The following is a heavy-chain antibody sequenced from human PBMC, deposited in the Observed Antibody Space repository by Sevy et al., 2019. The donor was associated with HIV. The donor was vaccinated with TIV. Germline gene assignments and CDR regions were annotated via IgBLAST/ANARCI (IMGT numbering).Heavy chain of an antibody. CDR2: IYSGGST. CDR1: GFTVSSSH. CDR3: ARLAVAGGLDAFDI. Sequence: GGSLRLSCAASGFTVSSSHMPWVRQAPGKGLEWVSVIYSGGSTYYADSVKGRFTISRDNSKNTLYLQMNSLRAEDTAVYYCARLAVAGGLDAFDIWGQGTMVTVSS. J-gene: IGHJ3*02. D-gene: IGHD6-19*01. V-gene: IGHV3-53*01.